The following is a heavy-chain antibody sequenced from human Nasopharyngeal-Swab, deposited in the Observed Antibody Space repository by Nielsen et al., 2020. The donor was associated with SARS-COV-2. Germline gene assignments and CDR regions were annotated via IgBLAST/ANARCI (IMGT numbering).Heavy chain of an antibody. D-gene: IGHD2-21*02. CDR2: IIPIFGTA. CDR1: GGTFSSYA. V-gene: IGHV1-69*06. J-gene: IGHJ4*02. Sequence: SVKVSCKASGGTFSSYAISWVRQAPGQGLEWMGVIIPIFGTANYAQKFQGRVTITADKSTSTAYMELSSLRSEDTAVYYCARDLHVGAYCGGDCYTRFGYWGQGTLVTVSS. CDR3: ARDLHVGAYCGGDCYTRFGY.